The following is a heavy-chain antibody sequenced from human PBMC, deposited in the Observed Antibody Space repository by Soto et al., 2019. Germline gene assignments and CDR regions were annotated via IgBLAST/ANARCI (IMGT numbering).Heavy chain of an antibody. V-gene: IGHV1-58*01. J-gene: IGHJ5*02. Sequence: SVKVSCKASGFTFTSSAVQWVRQARGQRLEWIGWIVVGSGNTNYAQKFQEGVTITRDMSTSTAYMELSSLRSEDTAVYYCAADRYCSGGSCYPAMFDPWGQGTLVTVSS. D-gene: IGHD2-15*01. CDR1: GFTFTSSA. CDR2: IVVGSGNT. CDR3: AADRYCSGGSCYPAMFDP.